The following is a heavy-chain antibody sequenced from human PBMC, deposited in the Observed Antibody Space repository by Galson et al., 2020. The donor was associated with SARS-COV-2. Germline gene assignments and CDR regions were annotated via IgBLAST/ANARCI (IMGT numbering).Heavy chain of an antibody. D-gene: IGHD4-17*01. CDR2: ISYSGST. CDR1: DVSMTSYY. Sequence: ETSETLSLTCSVSDVSMTSYYWSWIRQPPGQGLEWIGYISYSGSTRYNPSLRSRVTILVDLSKNQFSLNLSSVTAADTAVYYCARDPAPLYGDNYYYGMDVWGRGTTVTVSS. J-gene: IGHJ6*02. CDR3: ARDPAPLYGDNYYYGMDV. V-gene: IGHV4-59*01.